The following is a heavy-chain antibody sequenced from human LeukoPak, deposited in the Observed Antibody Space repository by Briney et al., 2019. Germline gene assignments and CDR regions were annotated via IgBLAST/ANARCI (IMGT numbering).Heavy chain of an antibody. CDR2: IYYSGST. Sequence: SETLSLTCTVSGGSISSGGYYWSWIRQPPGKGLEWIGSIYYSGSTYYNPSLKSRVTISVDTSKNQFSLKLSSVTAADTAVYYCARAKMGQQLPPVDWFDPWGQGTLVTVSS. D-gene: IGHD6-13*01. CDR1: GGSISSGGYY. CDR3: ARAKMGQQLPPVDWFDP. V-gene: IGHV4-39*07. J-gene: IGHJ5*02.